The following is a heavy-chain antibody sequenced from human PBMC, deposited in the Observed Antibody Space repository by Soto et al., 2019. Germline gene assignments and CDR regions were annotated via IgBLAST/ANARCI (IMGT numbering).Heavy chain of an antibody. CDR1: GYTFTSYD. V-gene: IGHV1-8*01. CDR3: ARDFVTIFGVVTLAFDY. J-gene: IGHJ4*02. Sequence: ASVKVSCKASGYTFTSYDINWVRQATGQGLEWMGWMNPNSGNTGYAQKFQGRVTMTRNTSISTAYMELSSLRSEDTAVYYCARDFVTIFGVVTLAFDYSGQGTLVTVYS. CDR2: MNPNSGNT. D-gene: IGHD3-3*01.